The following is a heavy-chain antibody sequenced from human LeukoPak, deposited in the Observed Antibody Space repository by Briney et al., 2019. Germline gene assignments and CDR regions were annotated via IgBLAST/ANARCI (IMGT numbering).Heavy chain of an antibody. Sequence: GASVKVSCKASGYTFTSYGISWVRQAPGQGLEWMGWISAYNGNTNYAQKLQGRVTMTTDTSTSTAYMELRSLRSDDTAVYYCARPSTPYSSSSGNDYWGQGTLVTVSS. J-gene: IGHJ4*02. CDR2: ISAYNGNT. V-gene: IGHV1-18*01. D-gene: IGHD6-6*01. CDR3: ARPSTPYSSSSGNDY. CDR1: GYTFTSYG.